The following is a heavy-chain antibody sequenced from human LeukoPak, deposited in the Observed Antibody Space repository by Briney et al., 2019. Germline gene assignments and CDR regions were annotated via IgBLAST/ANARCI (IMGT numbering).Heavy chain of an antibody. CDR1: GYTFTGYY. J-gene: IGHJ4*02. D-gene: IGHD6-13*01. Sequence: ASVKVSCKASGYTFTGYYMHWVRQAPGQGLEWMGWINPNSGGTNYAQKFQGRVTMTRDTSISTAYMELSRLRSEDTAVYYCATERGIAAAGFDYWGQGTLVTVSS. V-gene: IGHV1-2*02. CDR2: INPNSGGT. CDR3: ATERGIAAAGFDY.